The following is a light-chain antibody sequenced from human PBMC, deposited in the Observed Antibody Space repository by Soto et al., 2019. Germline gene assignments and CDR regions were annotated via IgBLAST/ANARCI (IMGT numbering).Light chain of an antibody. CDR1: TSDVGGYNY. Sequence: QSALTQPASVSGSPGQSITISCTGTTSDVGGYNYVSWYQHHPGKTPKLMIYAVSDRPSGVSNRFSGSKSGNTASLTISGLQAEDEADYYCSSYTSSTTLVFGGGTKVTVL. CDR3: SSYTSSTTLV. J-gene: IGLJ2*01. V-gene: IGLV2-14*03. CDR2: AVS.